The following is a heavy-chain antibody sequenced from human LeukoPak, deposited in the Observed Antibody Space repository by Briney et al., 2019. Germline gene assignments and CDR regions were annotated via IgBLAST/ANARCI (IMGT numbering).Heavy chain of an antibody. Sequence: ASVKVSCKASGYTFTSYDINWVRQATGQGLEWMGWMNPNSGNTGYAQKFQGRVTMTRDTSISTAYMELSRLRSDDTAVYYCARLISGSYPPHAFDIWGQGTMVTVSS. CDR3: ARLISGSYPPHAFDI. J-gene: IGHJ3*02. CDR2: MNPNSGNT. D-gene: IGHD1-26*01. CDR1: GYTFTSYD. V-gene: IGHV1-8*01.